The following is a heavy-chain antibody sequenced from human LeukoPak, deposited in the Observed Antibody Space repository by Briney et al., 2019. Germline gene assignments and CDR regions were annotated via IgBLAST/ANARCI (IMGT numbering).Heavy chain of an antibody. V-gene: IGHV4-59*01. J-gene: IGHJ4*02. CDR2: IYYRGST. CDR1: GGSISSYY. Sequence: PSETLSLTCTVSGGSISSYYWSWIRQPPGKGLEWIGYIYYRGSTNYNPSLKSRVTISVDTSKNQFSLKLSSVTAADTAVYYCARANSSGWYRRFDYWGQGTLVTVSS. D-gene: IGHD6-19*01. CDR3: ARANSSGWYRRFDY.